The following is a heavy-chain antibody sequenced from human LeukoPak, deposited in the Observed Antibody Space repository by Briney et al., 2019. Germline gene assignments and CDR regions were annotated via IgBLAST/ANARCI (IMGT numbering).Heavy chain of an antibody. Sequence: GTFRRPSCGASGCTFNSEGMHWVRQAPGKGLEWVAFIWYDGSNKYYADSVKGRFTISRDNSRNTLYLQMNSLRAEDTAVYYCARIFRNEFYYGSGSHLDYWGQGTLVTVSS. CDR3: ARIFRNEFYYGSGSHLDY. CDR1: GCTFNSEG. CDR2: IWYDGSNK. V-gene: IGHV3-33*01. D-gene: IGHD3-10*01. J-gene: IGHJ4*02.